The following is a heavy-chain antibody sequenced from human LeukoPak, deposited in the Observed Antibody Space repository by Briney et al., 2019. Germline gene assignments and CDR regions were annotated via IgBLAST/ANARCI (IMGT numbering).Heavy chain of an antibody. V-gene: IGHV3-30*03. D-gene: IGHD1-26*01. CDR3: ARAGGATMNAFDI. Sequence: PGGSLRLSCAASGFTFSSYGMHWVRQAPGKGLEWVAVISYDGSNKYYADSVKGRFTISRDNSKNSLYLQMNSLRAEDTAVYYCARAGGATMNAFDIWGQGTMVTVSS. J-gene: IGHJ3*02. CDR2: ISYDGSNK. CDR1: GFTFSSYG.